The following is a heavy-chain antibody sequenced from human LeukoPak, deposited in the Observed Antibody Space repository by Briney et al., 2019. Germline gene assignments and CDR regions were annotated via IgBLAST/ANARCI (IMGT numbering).Heavy chain of an antibody. CDR3: ARVQTLRNVDY. J-gene: IGHJ4*02. D-gene: IGHD1-1*01. Sequence: PGGSLRLSCAASGFTFSSYAMHWVRQAPGKGLEWVAVISYDGSNKYYADSVKGRFTISRDNSKNTLYLQMNSLRAEDTAVYYCARVQTLRNVDYWGQGTLVTVSS. CDR2: ISYDGSNK. V-gene: IGHV3-30-3*01. CDR1: GFTFSSYA.